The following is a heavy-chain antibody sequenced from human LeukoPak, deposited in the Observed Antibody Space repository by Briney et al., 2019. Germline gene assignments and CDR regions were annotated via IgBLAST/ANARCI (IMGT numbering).Heavy chain of an antibody. D-gene: IGHD6-13*01. V-gene: IGHV3-21*01. Sequence: GGSLRLSCAASGFTFSSYSMNWVRQAPGKGLEWVSSISDSSSYIFYADSVKGRFTISRDNAKNSLYLQMNSLRAEDMAVYYCARAIQDSKWYGGDYWGQGTLVTVSS. CDR2: ISDSSSYI. CDR1: GFTFSSYS. J-gene: IGHJ4*02. CDR3: ARAIQDSKWYGGDY.